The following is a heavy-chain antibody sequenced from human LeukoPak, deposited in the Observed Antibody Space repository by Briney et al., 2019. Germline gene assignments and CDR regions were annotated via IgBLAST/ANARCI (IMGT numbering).Heavy chain of an antibody. CDR3: ARGGTIFIKSRKFDY. J-gene: IGHJ4*02. D-gene: IGHD3-3*01. Sequence: GGSLRLSCAASGFTFSSYSMNWVRQAPGKGLEWVSYISSSSSTIYYADSVKGRFTISRDNAKNSLYLQMNSLRAEDTAVYYCARGGTIFIKSRKFDYWGQGTLVTVSS. CDR1: GFTFSSYS. V-gene: IGHV3-48*01. CDR2: ISSSSSTI.